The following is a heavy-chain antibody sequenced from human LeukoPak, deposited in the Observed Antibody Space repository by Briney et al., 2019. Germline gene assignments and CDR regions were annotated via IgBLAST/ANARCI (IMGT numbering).Heavy chain of an antibody. J-gene: IGHJ4*02. Sequence: PSETLSLTCTVSGYSISSGYYWGWIRQPPGKGLEWIGSIYHSGSTYYNPSLKSRVTISVDTSKNQFSLKLSSVTAADTAVYYCARVGYGMLAAAGPFDHWGQGNLVTVSS. CDR2: IYHSGST. D-gene: IGHD6-13*01. CDR3: ARVGYGMLAAAGPFDH. V-gene: IGHV4-38-2*02. CDR1: GYSISSGYY.